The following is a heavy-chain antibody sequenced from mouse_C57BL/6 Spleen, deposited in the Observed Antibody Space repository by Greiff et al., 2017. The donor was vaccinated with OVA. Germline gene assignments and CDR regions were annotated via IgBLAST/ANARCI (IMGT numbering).Heavy chain of an antibody. Sequence: QVQLQQPGAELVMPGASVKLSCKASGYTFTSYWMHWVKQRPGQGLEWIGEIDPSDSYTNYNQKFKGKSTLTVDKSSSTAYMQLSSLTSEDSAVYYCARFDGPYAMDYWGQGTSFTVSS. CDR1: GYTFTSYW. J-gene: IGHJ4*01. CDR2: IDPSDSYT. D-gene: IGHD2-3*01. V-gene: IGHV1-69*01. CDR3: ARFDGPYAMDY.